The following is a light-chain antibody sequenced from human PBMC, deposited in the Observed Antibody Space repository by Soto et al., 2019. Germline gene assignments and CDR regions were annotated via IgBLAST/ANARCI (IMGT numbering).Light chain of an antibody. CDR2: GNS. J-gene: IGLJ2*01. Sequence: QSVLTQPPSVSGAPGQRVTISCTGSSSNIGAGYDVHWYQQLPGTAPKLLIYGNSNRPSGVPDRFSGSKSGTSASLAITGLQAENEADYYCQFYDSSLSGYVVFGGVTKLTVL. CDR3: QFYDSSLSGYVV. V-gene: IGLV1-40*01. CDR1: SSNIGAGYD.